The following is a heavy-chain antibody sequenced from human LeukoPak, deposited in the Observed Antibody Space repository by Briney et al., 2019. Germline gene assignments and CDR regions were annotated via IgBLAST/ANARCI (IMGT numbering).Heavy chain of an antibody. Sequence: GGSLRLSCVVSGFSFSDHYMDWVRQAPGKGLEWVGRIRNKVNSYTTEYAAFVKGRFTTSRDDSKNSVYLQMNSLETEDTAVYYCAVGYCSGGDCYVSNYWGQGTWSPSPQ. D-gene: IGHD2-15*01. J-gene: IGHJ4*02. CDR3: AVGYCSGGDCYVSNY. CDR2: IRNKVNSYTT. CDR1: GFSFSDHY. V-gene: IGHV3-72*01.